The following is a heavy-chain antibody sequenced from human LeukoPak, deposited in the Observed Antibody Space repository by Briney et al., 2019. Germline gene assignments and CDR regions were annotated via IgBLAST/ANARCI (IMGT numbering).Heavy chain of an antibody. D-gene: IGHD2-2*01. Sequence: SETLSLTCTASGGSISSSSYYWGWIRQPPGKGLEWIGSIYYSGSTYYNPSLKSRVTISVDTSKNQFSLKLSSVTAADTAVYYCASRLYCSSTSCYLFDYWGQGTLVTVSS. CDR2: IYYSGST. V-gene: IGHV4-39*01. CDR1: GGSISSSSYY. J-gene: IGHJ4*02. CDR3: ASRLYCSSTSCYLFDY.